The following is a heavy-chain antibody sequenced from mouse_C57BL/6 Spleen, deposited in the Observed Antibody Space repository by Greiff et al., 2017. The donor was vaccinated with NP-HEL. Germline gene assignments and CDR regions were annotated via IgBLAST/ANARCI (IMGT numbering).Heavy chain of an antibody. V-gene: IGHV1-26*01. J-gene: IGHJ4*01. CDR1: GYTFTDYY. Sequence: EVQLQQSGPELVKPGASVKISCKASGYTFTDYYMNWVKQSHGKSLEWIGDINPNNGGTSYNQKFKGKATLTVDKSSSTAYMELRSLTSEDSAVYYCAVAYYSNSAMDDWGQGTSVTVSS. CDR2: INPNNGGT. CDR3: AVAYYSNSAMDD. D-gene: IGHD2-5*01.